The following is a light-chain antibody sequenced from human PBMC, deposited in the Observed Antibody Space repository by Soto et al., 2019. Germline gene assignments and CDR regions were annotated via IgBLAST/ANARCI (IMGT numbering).Light chain of an antibody. J-gene: IGKJ2*01. CDR3: QQYKNRFPLT. Sequence: IVLTQSPATLSVSPGDGAALYCRASENIGSYLAWYQQKPGQAPRLLIYGAFTRAAGTSPRFTGSGSDTDFTLTSSSLQSEDFAVYYCQQYKNRFPLTFGQGTTLDI. CDR1: ENIGSY. V-gene: IGKV3-15*01. CDR2: GAF.